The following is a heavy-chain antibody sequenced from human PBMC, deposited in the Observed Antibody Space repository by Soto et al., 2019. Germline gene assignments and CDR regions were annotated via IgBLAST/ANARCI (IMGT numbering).Heavy chain of an antibody. CDR3: AKDHYYGSGSYLSYYYYGMDV. J-gene: IGHJ6*02. CDR1: GFTFSSYA. CDR2: ISGSGGST. D-gene: IGHD3-10*01. Sequence: VQLLESGGGLVQPGGSLRLSCAASGFTFSSYAMSWVRQAPGKGLEWVSAISGSGGSTYYADSVKGRFTISRDNSKNTLYLQMNSLRAEDTAVYYCAKDHYYGSGSYLSYYYYGMDVWGQGTTVTVSS. V-gene: IGHV3-23*01.